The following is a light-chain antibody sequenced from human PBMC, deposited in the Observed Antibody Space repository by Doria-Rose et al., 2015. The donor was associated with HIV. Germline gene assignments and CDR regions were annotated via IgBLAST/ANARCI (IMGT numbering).Light chain of an antibody. CDR3: HQYGTSWS. J-gene: IGKJ1*01. Sequence: EIVMKQSPGTLSLSPGARATLSCRASQSFSSTYLDWNQQKPGQAPSLLIYDGSTRATGIPDRCSASGSGTDFTLTFNRLDPVDFALYYCHQYGTSWSFGQGTKVEI. CDR2: DGS. V-gene: IGKV3-20*01. CDR1: QSFSSTY.